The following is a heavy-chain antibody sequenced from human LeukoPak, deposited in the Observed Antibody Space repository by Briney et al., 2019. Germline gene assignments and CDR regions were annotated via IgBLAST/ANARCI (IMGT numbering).Heavy chain of an antibody. V-gene: IGHV3-23*01. CDR3: AKGSSSSRPYYFDH. CDR1: GFTFYNYA. Sequence: GGSLRLSCAASGFTFYNYAMSWVRQARWRGLEWVSAITGSGTDTFHADSVKGRFTISRDNSESTLYLQMNSLRAEDTATYYCAKGSSSSRPYYFDHWGQGTLVTVSS. CDR2: ITGSGTDT. D-gene: IGHD6-6*01. J-gene: IGHJ4*02.